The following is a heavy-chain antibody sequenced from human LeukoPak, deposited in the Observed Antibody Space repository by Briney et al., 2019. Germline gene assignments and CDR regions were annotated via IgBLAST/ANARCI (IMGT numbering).Heavy chain of an antibody. CDR1: GGTFSSYT. Sequence: SVKVSCKASGGTFSSYTISWVRQAPGQGLEWMGRIIPILGIANYAQKFRGRVTITADKSTSTAYMELSSLRSEDTAVYYCAFHGGSYTQENFDYWGQGTLVTVSS. CDR3: AFHGGSYTQENFDY. CDR2: IIPILGIA. V-gene: IGHV1-69*02. J-gene: IGHJ4*02. D-gene: IGHD1-26*01.